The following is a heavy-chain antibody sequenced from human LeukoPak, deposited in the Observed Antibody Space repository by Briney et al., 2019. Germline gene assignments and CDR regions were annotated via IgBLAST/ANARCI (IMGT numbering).Heavy chain of an antibody. J-gene: IGHJ4*02. CDR3: ASSCSSTSCYVSPLWY. CDR2: ISAYNGNT. V-gene: IGHV1-18*01. D-gene: IGHD2-2*01. Sequence: ASVKVSCKASGYTFTSYGISWVRQAPGQGLEWMGWISAYNGNTNYAQKLQGRVTMTTDTSTSTAYMELRSLRSDDTAVYYCASSCSSTSCYVSPLWYWGQGTLVTVSS. CDR1: GYTFTSYG.